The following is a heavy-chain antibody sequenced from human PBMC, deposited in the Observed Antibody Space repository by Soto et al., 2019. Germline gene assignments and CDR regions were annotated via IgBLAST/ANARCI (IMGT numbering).Heavy chain of an antibody. Sequence: SETLSLTCTVSGGSINSLYWSWIRQPPGKGLEWVGYIYHSGGAHYNPSLESRVTISVDTSKTQFYLKLRSVTAADTAVYYCARGPGYSSTGYSVTRGRGTLVTVSS. CDR2: IYHSGGA. V-gene: IGHV4-59*01. CDR1: GGSINSLY. D-gene: IGHD6-25*01. CDR3: ARGPGYSSTGYSVT. J-gene: IGHJ4*02.